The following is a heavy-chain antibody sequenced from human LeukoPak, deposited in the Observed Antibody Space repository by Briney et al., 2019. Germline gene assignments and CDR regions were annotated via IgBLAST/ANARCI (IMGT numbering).Heavy chain of an antibody. CDR2: LDESGRP. CDR3: GRDLGGYPFFLEV. J-gene: IGHJ6*01. Sequence: SETLSLTCSVSGGSTRSGRHHWAWVRQPPGKGLEFIGSLDESGRPYYNAPLKSRVTISEDSSGKQFSLNLSAVTAADTGVYYCGRDLGGYPFFLEVWGRGNTVIVSS. D-gene: IGHD2-15*01. CDR1: GGSTRSGRHH. V-gene: IGHV4-39*07.